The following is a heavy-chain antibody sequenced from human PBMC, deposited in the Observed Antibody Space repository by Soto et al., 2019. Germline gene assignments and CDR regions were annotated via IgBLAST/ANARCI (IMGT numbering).Heavy chain of an antibody. Sequence: SETLSLTCTVSGGSISSGGYYWSWIRQHPGKGLEWIGYIYYSGSTYYNPSLKSRVTISVDTSKNQFSLKLSSVTAADTAVYYCAREGGYSSRQYNWFDPWGQGTLVTV. CDR2: IYYSGST. V-gene: IGHV4-31*03. CDR3: AREGGYSSRQYNWFDP. J-gene: IGHJ5*02. CDR1: GGSISSGGYY. D-gene: IGHD6-13*01.